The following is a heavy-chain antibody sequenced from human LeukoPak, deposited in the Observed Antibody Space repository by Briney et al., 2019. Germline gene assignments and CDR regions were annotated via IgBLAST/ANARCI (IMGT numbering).Heavy chain of an antibody. CDR2: IYHSGST. Sequence: PSQTLSLTCTVSGGSISSGGYYWSWIRQPPGKGLEWIGYIYHSGSTYYNPSLKSRVTISVDRSKNQFSLKLSSVTAADTAVYYCAREPRGSGHDAFDIWGQGTMVTVSS. J-gene: IGHJ3*02. CDR3: AREPRGSGHDAFDI. V-gene: IGHV4-30-2*01. CDR1: GGSISSGGYY. D-gene: IGHD3-10*01.